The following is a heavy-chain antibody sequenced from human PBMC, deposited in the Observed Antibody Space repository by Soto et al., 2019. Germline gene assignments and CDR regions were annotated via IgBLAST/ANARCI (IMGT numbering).Heavy chain of an antibody. J-gene: IGHJ4*02. V-gene: IGHV4-28*03. D-gene: IGHD5-12*01. CDR1: GYSISSSNW. CDR2: IYYSGSA. CDR3: ARDDEKDGYNYFDY. Sequence: SETLSLTCAVSGYSISSSNWWGWIRQPPGKGLEWIGYIYYSGSAHYNPSLKSRVTMSVDTSKNQFSLKLSSVTAVDTAVYYCARDDEKDGYNYFDYWGQGTLVTV.